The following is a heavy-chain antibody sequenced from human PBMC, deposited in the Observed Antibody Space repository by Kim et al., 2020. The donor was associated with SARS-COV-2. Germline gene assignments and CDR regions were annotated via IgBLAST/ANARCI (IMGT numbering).Heavy chain of an antibody. D-gene: IGHD1-26*01. J-gene: IGHJ4*02. CDR3: ARDVGATNYFDY. Sequence: SETLSLTCTVSGGSISSYYWSWIRQPPGKGLEWIGYIYYSGSANYNPSLKSRVTISVDTSKNKFSLKLSAVTAADTAVSYCARDVGATNYFDYLGSGT. V-gene: IGHV4-59*01. CDR2: IYYSGSA. CDR1: GGSISSYY.